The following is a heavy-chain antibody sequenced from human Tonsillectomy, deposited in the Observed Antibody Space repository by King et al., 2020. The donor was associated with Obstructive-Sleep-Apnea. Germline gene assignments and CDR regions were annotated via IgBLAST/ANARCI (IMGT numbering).Heavy chain of an antibody. CDR1: GFTVSSNY. CDR3: ARARDSVAVAADVGGMDV. J-gene: IGHJ6*02. Sequence: VQLVESGGGLVQPGGSLRLSCAVSGFTVSSNYMTWVRQAPGKGLEWVSVIYSGGSTFYADSVKGRFTISRDNSKNTVYLHMNSLRADDTAVYFCARARDSVAVAADVGGMDVWGQGTTVTVSS. V-gene: IGHV3-66*01. CDR2: IYSGGST. D-gene: IGHD6-19*01.